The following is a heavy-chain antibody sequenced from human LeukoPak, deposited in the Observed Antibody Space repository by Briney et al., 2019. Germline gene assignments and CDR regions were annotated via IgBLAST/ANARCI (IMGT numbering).Heavy chain of an antibody. CDR3: AKTYGLTITNSAPFDY. CDR2: ISGSGGST. D-gene: IGHD5-24*01. V-gene: IGHV3-23*01. CDR1: GFTFSSYA. Sequence: GGSLRLSCAASGFTFSSYAMSWVRQAPGKGLEWVSAISGSGGSTYYADPVKGRFTISRDNSKNTLSLQMNSLRAEDTAVYYCAKTYGLTITNSAPFDYWGQGTLVTVSS. J-gene: IGHJ4*02.